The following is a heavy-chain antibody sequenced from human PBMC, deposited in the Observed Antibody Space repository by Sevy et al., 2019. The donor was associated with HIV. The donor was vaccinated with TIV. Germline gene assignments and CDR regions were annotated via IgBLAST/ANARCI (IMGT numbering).Heavy chain of an antibody. D-gene: IGHD2-15*01. CDR2: ISSDGVNK. J-gene: IGHJ4*02. CDR3: AGGGILVDGDDRTTPFDF. V-gene: IGHV3-30-3*01. Sequence: GGSLRLSCSVSGFTFNTYSFHWVRQAPGMGLEWVSVISSDGVNKYYADSVRGRFTISRDNSKSTLYLQINNLRAGDTGVYYCAGGGILVDGDDRTTPFDFWGQGTLVTVSS. CDR1: GFTFNTYS.